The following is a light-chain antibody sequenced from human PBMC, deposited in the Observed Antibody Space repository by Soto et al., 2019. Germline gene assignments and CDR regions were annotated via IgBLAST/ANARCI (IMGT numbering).Light chain of an antibody. V-gene: IGLV2-23*01. J-gene: IGLJ1*01. CDR3: SSYVGDSAYA. Sequence: QSALTQPASMSGSPGQSITISCSGTTYGFETYNQVSWYQQHPGKAPKILIYEGSKRPSGVSNRFSGPKSGNTASLTISGLQAEDEADYFCSSYVGDSAYAFGTGTKVTVL. CDR2: EGS. CDR1: TYGFETYNQ.